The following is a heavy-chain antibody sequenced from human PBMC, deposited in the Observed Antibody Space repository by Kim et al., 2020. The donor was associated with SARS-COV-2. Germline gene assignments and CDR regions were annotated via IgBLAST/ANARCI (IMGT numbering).Heavy chain of an antibody. CDR1: GFTFSDYY. CDR2: ISSSSSYT. Sequence: GGSLRLSCAASGFTFSDYYMSWIRQAPGKGLEWVSYISSSSSYTNYADSVKGRFTIARDNAKNSLYLQMNSLRAEDTAVYYCTGDLRGVYSSGWYSPHFDYWGQGTLVTVSS. J-gene: IGHJ4*02. CDR3: TGDLRGVYSSGWYSPHFDY. D-gene: IGHD6-19*01. V-gene: IGHV3-11*05.